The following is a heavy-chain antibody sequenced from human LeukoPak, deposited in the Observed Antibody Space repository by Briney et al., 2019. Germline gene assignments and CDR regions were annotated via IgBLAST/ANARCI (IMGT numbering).Heavy chain of an antibody. D-gene: IGHD3-3*01. Sequence: SQTLSLTCAISGDSVSSNSAAWNWMRQSPSRGLEWLGRTYYRSKWYNGYAVFVKSRISVNPDTSKNQFSLKLSSVTAADTAVYYCARGRRNLLYYDFWSGYSHYYYYGMDVWGQGTTVTVSS. CDR3: ARGRRNLLYYDFWSGYSHYYYYGMDV. J-gene: IGHJ6*02. V-gene: IGHV6-1*01. CDR2: TYYRSKWYN. CDR1: GDSVSSNSAA.